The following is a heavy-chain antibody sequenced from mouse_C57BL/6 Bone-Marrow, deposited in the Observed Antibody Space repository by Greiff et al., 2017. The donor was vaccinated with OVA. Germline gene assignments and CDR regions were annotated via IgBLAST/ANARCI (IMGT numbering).Heavy chain of an antibody. D-gene: IGHD1-1*01. V-gene: IGHV1-5*01. Sequence: EVHLVESGTVLARPGASVKMSCKTSGYTFTSYWMHWVKQRPGQGLEWIGAIYPGNSDTSYNQKFKGKAKLTAVTSASTAYMELSSLTNEDSAVYYCTRKAITTVVGYYAMDYWGQGTSVTVSS. CDR3: TRKAITTVVGYYAMDY. J-gene: IGHJ4*01. CDR2: IYPGNSDT. CDR1: GYTFTSYW.